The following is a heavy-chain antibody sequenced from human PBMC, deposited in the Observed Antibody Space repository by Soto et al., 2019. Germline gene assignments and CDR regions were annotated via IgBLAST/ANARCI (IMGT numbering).Heavy chain of an antibody. CDR3: AGGRVGGTRDFDF. D-gene: IGHD1-26*01. CDR1: GYSISSGYY. J-gene: IGHJ4*02. CDR2: IYYSGST. Sequence: PSETLSLTCVVSGYSISSGYYWGWVRQSPGKGLEWIGSIYYSGSTYYNPSLKSRVIISVDTSQNQFSLNLTSVTVADTAVYYWAGGRVGGTRDFDFWGQGTLVTVSS. V-gene: IGHV4-38-2*01.